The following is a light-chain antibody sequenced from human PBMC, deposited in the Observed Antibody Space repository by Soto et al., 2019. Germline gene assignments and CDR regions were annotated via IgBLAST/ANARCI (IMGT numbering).Light chain of an antibody. CDR1: QYIGSN. CDR3: QQYNGLLWT. Sequence: EIVMTQSPATLSMSPGERATLSCRASQYIGSNLAWYQQRPGQAPRLLIYGAVTRATGIPARFSGRGSGTEFTLTITSLQSEDFVVYYCQQYNGLLWTFGQGTKVDIK. CDR2: GAV. V-gene: IGKV3-15*01. J-gene: IGKJ1*01.